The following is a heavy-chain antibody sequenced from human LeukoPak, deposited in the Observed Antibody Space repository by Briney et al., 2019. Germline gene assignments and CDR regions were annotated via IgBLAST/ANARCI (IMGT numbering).Heavy chain of an antibody. CDR1: GFTVSSNY. CDR2: IYSDGSA. J-gene: IGHJ4*02. V-gene: IGHV3-66*01. D-gene: IGHD2-15*01. Sequence: GGSLRLFCVVSGFTVSSNYMSWVRQAPGKGLQWVSIIYSDGSAYYAASVRGRFTISRDNSKNTLYLQMSSLRAEDTAVYYCVRSMVGTANYWFDYWGQGSLVTVSS. CDR3: VRSMVGTANYWFDY.